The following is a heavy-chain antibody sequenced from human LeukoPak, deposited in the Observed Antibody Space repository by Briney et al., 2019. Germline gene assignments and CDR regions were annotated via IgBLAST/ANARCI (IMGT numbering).Heavy chain of an antibody. CDR3: ARGLGDFDWLPIDNWFDP. V-gene: IGHV4-34*01. CDR2: INHSGST. J-gene: IGHJ5*02. CDR1: GGSFSGYY. Sequence: PSETLSLTCAVYGGSFSGYYWSWIRQPPRKGLEWIGEINHSGSTNYNPSLKSRVTISVDTSKNQFSLKLSSVTAADTAVYYCARGLGDFDWLPIDNWFDPWGQGTLVTVSS. D-gene: IGHD3-9*01.